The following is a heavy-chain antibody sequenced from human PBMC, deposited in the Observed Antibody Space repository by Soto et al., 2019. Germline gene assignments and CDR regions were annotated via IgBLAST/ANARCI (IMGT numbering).Heavy chain of an antibody. CDR2: ISAYNGNT. CDR3: ARDLDVVVVADPPLDAFDI. CDR1: GYTFTSYD. D-gene: IGHD2-15*01. J-gene: IGHJ3*02. V-gene: IGHV1-18*01. Sequence: ASVKVSCKASGYTFTSYDINWVRQATGQGLEWMGWISAYNGNTNYAQKLQGRVTMTTDTSTSTAYMELRSLRSDDTAVYYCARDLDVVVVADPPLDAFDIWGQGTMVTVSS.